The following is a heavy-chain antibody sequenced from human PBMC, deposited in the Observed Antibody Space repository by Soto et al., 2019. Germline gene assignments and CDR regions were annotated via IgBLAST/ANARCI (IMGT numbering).Heavy chain of an antibody. CDR2: IYHSGST. J-gene: IGHJ3*02. CDR3: ARGLGTSGWYLGAFDI. CDR1: GGSISSGGYS. D-gene: IGHD6-19*01. Sequence: KASETLSLTCAVSGGSISSGGYSWSWIRQPPGKGLEWIGYIYHSGSTFYNPSLKSRVTISVDRSKNQFSLKLSSVTAADTAVYYCARGLGTSGWYLGAFDIWGQGTMVTVSS. V-gene: IGHV4-30-2*01.